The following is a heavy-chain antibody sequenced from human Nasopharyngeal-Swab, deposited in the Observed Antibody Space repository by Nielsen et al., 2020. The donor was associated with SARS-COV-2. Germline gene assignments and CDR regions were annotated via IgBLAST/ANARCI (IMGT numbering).Heavy chain of an antibody. V-gene: IGHV4-59*01. J-gene: IGHJ1*01. CDR2: IYYSGST. CDR1: GGSISSYY. D-gene: IGHD3-9*01. CDR3: ARGLTGYRAEYFQH. Sequence: GSLRLSCTVSGGSISSYYWSWIRQPLGKGLEWIGYIYYSGSTNYNPSLKSRVTISVDTSKNQFSLKLSSVTAADTAVYYCARGLTGYRAEYFQHWGQGTLVTVSS.